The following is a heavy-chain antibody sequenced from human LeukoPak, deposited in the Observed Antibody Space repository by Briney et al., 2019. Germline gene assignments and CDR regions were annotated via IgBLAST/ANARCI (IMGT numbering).Heavy chain of an antibody. J-gene: IGHJ5*02. Sequence: SETLSLTCAVYGGSLSGYYWSWIRQPPGKGLEWIGEIDHSGNTNYNPSLKSRVTISVDTSNNQLSLGLISVTAADTAVYYCARKIHGSGSYVWSRSRWFDPWGQGTLVTVSS. CDR3: ARKIHGSGSYVWSRSRWFDP. CDR2: IDHSGNT. V-gene: IGHV4-34*01. CDR1: GGSLSGYY. D-gene: IGHD3-10*01.